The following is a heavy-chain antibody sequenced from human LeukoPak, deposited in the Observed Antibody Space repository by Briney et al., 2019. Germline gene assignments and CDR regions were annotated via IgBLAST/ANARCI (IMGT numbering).Heavy chain of an antibody. CDR3: AKDTGSGYYQYYFDY. CDR1: GFTFSSYW. Sequence: GGSLRLSCAASGFTFSSYWMSWVRQAPGKGLEWVANIKQDGSEKYYVDSVKGRFTISRDNSKNTLYLQMNSLRAEDTAVYYCAKDTGSGYYQYYFDYWGQGTLVTVSS. J-gene: IGHJ4*02. D-gene: IGHD3-22*01. CDR2: IKQDGSEK. V-gene: IGHV3-7*03.